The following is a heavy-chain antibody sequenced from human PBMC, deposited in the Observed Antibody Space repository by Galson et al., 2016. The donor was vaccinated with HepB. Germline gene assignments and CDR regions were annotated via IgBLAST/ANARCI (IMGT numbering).Heavy chain of an antibody. CDR1: GFTVSRYY. CDR2: IYSGGGT. J-gene: IGHJ3*02. V-gene: IGHV3-53*01. D-gene: IGHD6-19*01. Sequence: SLRLSCAASGFTVSRYYMSWVRQAPGKGLEWVSVIYSGGGTFYADSVKGRFTISRHNSRNTLYVQMNNLRAEDTAVYYCARDYPGSSGNVGTFDIWGQGTMVAVSS. CDR3: ARDYPGSSGNVGTFDI.